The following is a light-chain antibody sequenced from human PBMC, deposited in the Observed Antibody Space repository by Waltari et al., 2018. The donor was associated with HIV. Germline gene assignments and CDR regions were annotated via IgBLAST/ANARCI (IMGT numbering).Light chain of an antibody. CDR1: QNVTPS. CDR3: QQYNNWPRT. V-gene: IGKV3-15*01. CDR2: AAS. Sequence: EIVMTQSPATLSVSTGERVSLSCRASQNVTPSLAWYQQMPGQAPRLLIYAASTRATGVPASFSGAGSGTEFTLTITSLQSEDFTFDYCQQYNNWPRTFGEGTKVE. J-gene: IGKJ1*01.